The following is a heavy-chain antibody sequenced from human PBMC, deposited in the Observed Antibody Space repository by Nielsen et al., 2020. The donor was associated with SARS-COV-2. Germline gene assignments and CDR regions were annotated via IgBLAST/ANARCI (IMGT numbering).Heavy chain of an antibody. CDR2: VSHSGSI. CDR3: ARGDLVVVPSPILGLGPFFYYFYLDV. CDR1: GGSVSSNDW. J-gene: IGHJ6*03. Sequence: SETLSLTCAVSGGSVSSNDWWTWVRQSPGKGLEWLGEVSHSGSINYNPSLKSRVTLSMDKSKRQFSLRLTSVSVADTAVYFCARGDLVVVPSPILGLGPFFYYFYLDVWGKGTTVIVSS. V-gene: IGHV4-4*02. D-gene: IGHD2-2*01.